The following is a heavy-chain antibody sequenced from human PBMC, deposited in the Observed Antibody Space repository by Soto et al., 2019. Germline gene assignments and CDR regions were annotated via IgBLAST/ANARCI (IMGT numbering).Heavy chain of an antibody. V-gene: IGHV4-39*01. Sequence: SETLSLTCTVSGDSIIGSDFYWGWVRQPPGKGLEWIGSIFYLGSSYYNPSLKSRVTMSVDTSKNQFSLRLRSVTAADTALYFCPRPYLPLPKNNCSDTWGQGIMVTVSS. D-gene: IGHD1-26*01. J-gene: IGHJ5*02. CDR1: GDSIIGSDFY. CDR3: PRPYLPLPKNNCSDT. CDR2: IFYLGSS.